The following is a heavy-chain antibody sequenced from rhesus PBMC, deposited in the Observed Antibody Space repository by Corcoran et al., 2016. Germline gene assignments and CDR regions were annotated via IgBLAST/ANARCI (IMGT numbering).Heavy chain of an antibody. D-gene: IGHD2-15*01. J-gene: IGHJ1*01. CDR1: GFSLTTSGRG. V-gene: IGHV2-174*01. CDR3: ARVVVLTAPTDYFEF. CDR2: IYWDDDK. Sequence: QVTLKESGPALVKPTQTLTLTCTFSGFSLTTSGRGVGWIRQPPGKALEWLALIYWDDDKRYSTSLKSRLTISKDTSKNQVVLTMTNMDPVDTATYYCARVVVLTAPTDYFEFWGQGALVTVSS.